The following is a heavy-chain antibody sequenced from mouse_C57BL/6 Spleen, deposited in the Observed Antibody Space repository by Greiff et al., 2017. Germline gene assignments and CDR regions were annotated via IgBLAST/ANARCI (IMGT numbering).Heavy chain of an antibody. CDR2: ISSGGDYI. CDR1: GFTFSSYA. Sequence: EVQGVESGEGLVKPGGSLKLSCAASGFTFSSYAMSWVRQTPEKRLEWVAYISSGGDYIYYADPVKGRFTISRDNARNTLYLQMSSLKSEDTAMYYCTRGGGGRAWFAYWGQGTLVTVSA. V-gene: IGHV5-9-1*02. CDR3: TRGGGGRAWFAY. D-gene: IGHD1-1*02. J-gene: IGHJ3*01.